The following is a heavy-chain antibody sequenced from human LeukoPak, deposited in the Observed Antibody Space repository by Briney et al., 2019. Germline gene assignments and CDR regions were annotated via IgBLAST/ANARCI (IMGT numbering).Heavy chain of an antibody. J-gene: IGHJ5*02. CDR3: ARGDYGDYVGFENWFDP. V-gene: IGHV1-69*06. Sequence: ASVKVSCKASGGTFSSYAISWVRQAPGQGLEWMGGIIPIFGTANYAQKFQGRVTITADKSTSTAYMELSSLRSEDTAVYYCARGDYGDYVGFENWFDPWGQGTLVTVSS. D-gene: IGHD4-17*01. CDR2: IIPIFGTA. CDR1: GGTFSSYA.